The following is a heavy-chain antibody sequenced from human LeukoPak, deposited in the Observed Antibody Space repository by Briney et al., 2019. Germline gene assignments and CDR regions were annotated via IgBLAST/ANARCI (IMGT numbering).Heavy chain of an antibody. Sequence: GGSLRLSCAASGFTFSSYWMSWVRQAPGKGLEWVANIKQDGSEKYYVDSVKGRFTISRDNAKNSLYLQMNSLRAEDTAVYYCARDTDSSGYYYPEAFDYWGQGTLVTVSS. CDR1: GFTFSSYW. J-gene: IGHJ4*02. V-gene: IGHV3-7*01. CDR3: ARDTDSSGYYYPEAFDY. CDR2: IKQDGSEK. D-gene: IGHD3-22*01.